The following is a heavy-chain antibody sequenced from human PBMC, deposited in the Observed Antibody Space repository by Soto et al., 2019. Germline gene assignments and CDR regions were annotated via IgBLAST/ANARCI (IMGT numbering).Heavy chain of an antibody. Sequence: QVQLLQSGAEVKKPGSSVRVSCEASGGTFRTYAISWVRQAPGQGLEWMGEIIPIFGKVNYAQKFQGRVTIAAAESTTTVYMDLRSLTSEATAVYSCAKGAVAGTPTSCYYFGMGVWGQGTTVTVA. V-gene: IGHV1-69*12. CDR2: IIPIFGKV. CDR3: AKGAVAGTPTSCYYFGMGV. CDR1: GGTFRTYA. D-gene: IGHD6-19*01. J-gene: IGHJ6*02.